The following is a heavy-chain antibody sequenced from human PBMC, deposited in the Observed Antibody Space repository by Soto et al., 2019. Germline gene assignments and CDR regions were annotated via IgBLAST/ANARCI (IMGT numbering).Heavy chain of an antibody. CDR3: VRRHVSATGIDWFDP. Sequence: ASVKVSSKASGYTFTSYGIHWVRQAPGQRLEWMGWINAANGDTKYSPKFQGRVTLTRDTSASTAYMELSSLRSEATAVYYCVRRHVSATGIDWFDPWGKGTLVTVSS. D-gene: IGHD6-13*01. V-gene: IGHV1-3*01. CDR2: INAANGDT. CDR1: GYTFTSYG. J-gene: IGHJ5*02.